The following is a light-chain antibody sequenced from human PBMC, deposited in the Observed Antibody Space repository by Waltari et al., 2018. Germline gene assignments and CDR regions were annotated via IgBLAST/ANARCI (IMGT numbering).Light chain of an antibody. CDR1: GPNIGAGYD. CDR3: QSYDTSLSVV. J-gene: IGLJ2*01. V-gene: IGLV1-40*01. Sequence: QPVLPQLPSVSAAPAQGVTIDCTGSGPNIGAGYDTHRYQHLPGKAPSLLIYGGNPRPLGVPDRFFGSQSGTSASLAITGLQAEDEGDYYCQSYDTSLSVVFGGGTKLTVL. CDR2: GGN.